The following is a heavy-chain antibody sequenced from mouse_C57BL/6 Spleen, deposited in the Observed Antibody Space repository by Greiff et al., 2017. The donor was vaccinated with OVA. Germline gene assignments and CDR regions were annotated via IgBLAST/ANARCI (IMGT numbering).Heavy chain of an antibody. D-gene: IGHD1-1*01. CDR2: ISSGSSTI. V-gene: IGHV5-17*01. CDR1: GFTFSDYG. Sequence: EVQGVESGGGLVKPGGSLKLSCAASGFTFSDYGMHWVRQAPEKGLEWVAYISSGSSTIYYADTVKGRFTISRDNAKNTLFLQMTSLRSEDTAMYYCARGITTVAAGAYWGQGTLVTVSA. J-gene: IGHJ3*01. CDR3: ARGITTVAAGAY.